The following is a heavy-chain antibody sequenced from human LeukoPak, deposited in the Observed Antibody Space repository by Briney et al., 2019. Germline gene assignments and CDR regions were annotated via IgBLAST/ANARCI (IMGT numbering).Heavy chain of an antibody. CDR2: TYYSGST. Sequence: PSETLSLTCTVSGGSISGYYWSWIRQPPGKGPEWIGYTYYSGSTNYNPSLKSRVTISVDTSKNQFSLKMNSVTAADTAVYYCARLAGSGWSHCDYWGQGTLVTVSS. D-gene: IGHD6-19*01. CDR1: GGSISGYY. J-gene: IGHJ4*02. CDR3: ARLAGSGWSHCDY. V-gene: IGHV4-59*08.